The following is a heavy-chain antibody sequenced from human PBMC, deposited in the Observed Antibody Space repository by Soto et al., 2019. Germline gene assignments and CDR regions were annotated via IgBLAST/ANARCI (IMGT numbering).Heavy chain of an antibody. CDR2: ISCGGGRT. J-gene: IGHJ6*02. D-gene: IGHD3-10*01. V-gene: IGHV3-23*01. CDR3: AKDSYGSGTDYFYGMDI. CDR1: GFSVSSYA. Sequence: AVGSLRFSCSASGFSVSSYAVGWVRQAPGRGLVWVSAISCGGGRTNHADSVKGRFTITRDNSKKTLYLQMNSLRDEDTAIYYCAKDSYGSGTDYFYGMDIRGQGTTVTVS.